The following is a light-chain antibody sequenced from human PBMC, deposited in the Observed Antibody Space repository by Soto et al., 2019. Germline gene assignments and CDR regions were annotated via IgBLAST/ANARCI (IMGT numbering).Light chain of an antibody. Sequence: QSALTQPRSVSGSPGQSVTISCTGTNSDVGTYNYVSWYQQHPGKAPKLIIYDVTKRPSGVPDRFSGSKSGTSASLAITGLQAEDEADYYCQSYDSSLSGCVFGGGTKLTVL. J-gene: IGLJ3*02. CDR2: DVT. CDR1: NSDVGTYNY. V-gene: IGLV2-11*01. CDR3: QSYDSSLSGCV.